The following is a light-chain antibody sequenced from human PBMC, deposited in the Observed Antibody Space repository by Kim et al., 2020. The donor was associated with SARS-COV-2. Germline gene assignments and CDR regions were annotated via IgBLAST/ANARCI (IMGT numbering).Light chain of an antibody. J-gene: IGKJ4*01. V-gene: IGKV3-11*01. Sequence: PATLSLSAGERATLSCRASQRIDAKLAWYQQKPGQRPRLLIFDVSTRATGIPARFSGSGSGTDFTLTISSLEPEDLAFYYCQYSTSFGGGTKVDIK. CDR3: QYSTS. CDR2: DVS. CDR1: QRIDAK.